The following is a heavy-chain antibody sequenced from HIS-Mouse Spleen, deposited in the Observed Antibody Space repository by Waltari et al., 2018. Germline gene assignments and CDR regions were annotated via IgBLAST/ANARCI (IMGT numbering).Heavy chain of an antibody. CDR2: LSYDGSNK. CDR3: ARVNGIAVAGTDAFDI. J-gene: IGHJ3*02. D-gene: IGHD6-19*01. V-gene: IGHV3-30-3*01. Sequence: QVQLVESGGGVVQPGRSLRLSCAASGFTFSSYAMHWVRQAPGKGLEWVAVLSYDGSNKYYADSVKGRFTISRDNSKNTLYLQMNSLRAEDTAVYYCARVNGIAVAGTDAFDIWGQGTMVTVSS. CDR1: GFTFSSYA.